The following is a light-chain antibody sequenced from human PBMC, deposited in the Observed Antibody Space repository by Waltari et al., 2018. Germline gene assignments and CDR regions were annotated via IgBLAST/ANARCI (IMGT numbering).Light chain of an antibody. CDR1: QSVSSY. CDR3: QQRFSWPLT. J-gene: IGKJ4*01. CDR2: DAY. V-gene: IGKV3-11*01. Sequence: EIVLTQSPATLSLSPGERATLSCRASQSVSSYLAWYQQKPGPAPRLLIYDAYNRATGIPDRFSGSGSGTDFTLTISSLEPEDFAVYYCQQRFSWPLTFGGGTKVEIK.